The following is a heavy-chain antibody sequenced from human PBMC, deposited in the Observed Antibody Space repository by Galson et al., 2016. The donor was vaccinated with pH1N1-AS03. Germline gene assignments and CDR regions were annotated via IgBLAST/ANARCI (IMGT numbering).Heavy chain of an antibody. Sequence: KASGYTLTRYYMHWVRQAPGQGLEWMGIIDPSGGPTTYAPKFQGRITITTDTSTSTVYMELASLRSEDTAVYYCARRYYFDYWGQGTLVTVSS. CDR2: IDPSGGPT. D-gene: IGHD3-16*02. J-gene: IGHJ4*02. V-gene: IGHV1-46*01. CDR1: GYTLTRYY. CDR3: ARRYYFDY.